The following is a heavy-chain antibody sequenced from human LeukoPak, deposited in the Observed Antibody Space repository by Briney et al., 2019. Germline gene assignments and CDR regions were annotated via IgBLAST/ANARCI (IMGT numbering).Heavy chain of an antibody. Sequence: PGGSLRLSCAASGFTFDDYAMHWVRQAPGKGLEWVSGISWNSGSIGYADSVKGRFTISRDNAKNSLYLQMNSLRAEDTALYYCAKGQYDSSGQGRNWFDPWGQGTLVTVSS. CDR3: AKGQYDSSGQGRNWFDP. V-gene: IGHV3-9*01. J-gene: IGHJ5*02. D-gene: IGHD3-22*01. CDR2: ISWNSGSI. CDR1: GFTFDDYA.